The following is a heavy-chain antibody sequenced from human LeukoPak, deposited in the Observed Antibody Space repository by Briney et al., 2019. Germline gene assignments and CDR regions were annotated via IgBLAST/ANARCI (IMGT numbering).Heavy chain of an antibody. CDR3: ARRERGLYCRSTICYPVL. Sequence: GGSLRLSCAASGFTFSSYSMNWVRQAPGKGLEWVSSISSSSSYIYYADSVKGRFTISRDNAKNSLYLQMNSLRAEDTAVYYCARRERGLYCRSTICYPVLGGQGTLVTLSS. J-gene: IGHJ4*02. CDR2: ISSSSSYI. CDR1: GFTFSSYS. D-gene: IGHD2-2*01. V-gene: IGHV3-21*01.